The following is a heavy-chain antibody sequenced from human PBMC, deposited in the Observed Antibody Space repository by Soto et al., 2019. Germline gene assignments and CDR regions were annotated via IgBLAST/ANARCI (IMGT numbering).Heavy chain of an antibody. CDR2: IYYSGST. Sequence: PSETLSLTCTVSGGSISSGGYYWSWIRQHPGKGLEWIGYIYYSGSTYYNPSLKSRVTISVDTSKNQFSLKLSSVTAADTAVYYCAREARSENYYDSSGYRFDYWGQGTLVTVSS. CDR3: AREARSENYYDSSGYRFDY. CDR1: GGSISSGGYY. D-gene: IGHD3-22*01. J-gene: IGHJ4*02. V-gene: IGHV4-31*03.